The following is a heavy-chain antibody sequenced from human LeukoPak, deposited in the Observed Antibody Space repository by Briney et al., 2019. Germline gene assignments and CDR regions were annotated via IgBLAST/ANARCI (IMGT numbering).Heavy chain of an antibody. V-gene: IGHV4-39*07. J-gene: IGHJ5*02. CDR1: GGSISSSSYY. D-gene: IGHD3-3*01. CDR2: IYYSGST. CDR3: ARGVYYDFWSGYWHWFDP. Sequence: SETLSLTCTVSGGSISSSSYYWGWIRQPPGKGLEWIGSIYYSGSTNYNPSLKSRVTISVDTSKNQFSLKLSSVTAADTAVYYCARGVYYDFWSGYWHWFDPWGQGTLVTVSS.